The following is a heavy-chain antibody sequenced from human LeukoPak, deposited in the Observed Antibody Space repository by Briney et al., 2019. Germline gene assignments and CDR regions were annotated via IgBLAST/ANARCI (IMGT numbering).Heavy chain of an antibody. Sequence: PGGSLRLSCAASGFTFSSYAMSWVGQAPGKGLEWVSAISGSGGSTYYADSVKGRFTISRDNSKNTLYLQMNSLRAEDTAEYYCIGRYQLPPGFDYWGQGTLVTVSS. CDR3: IGRYQLPPGFDY. V-gene: IGHV3-23*01. CDR1: GFTFSSYA. J-gene: IGHJ4*02. CDR2: ISGSGGST. D-gene: IGHD2-2*01.